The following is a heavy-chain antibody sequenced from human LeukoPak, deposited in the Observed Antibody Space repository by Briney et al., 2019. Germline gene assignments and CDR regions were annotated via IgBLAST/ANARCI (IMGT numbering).Heavy chain of an antibody. D-gene: IGHD1-20*01. CDR2: ISAYNGKT. J-gene: IGHJ3*02. CDR3: AREFWCNDNNCYLSSFDI. CDR1: GYTFTNYA. V-gene: IGHV1-18*01. Sequence: ASVKVSCKASGYTFTNYAIIWVRQAPGQGLEWMAYISAYNGKTEYAQKIQGRVTLTKDTSTNTAYMELSSLRSDDTAVYYCAREFWCNDNNCYLSSFDIWGQGTVVTVSS.